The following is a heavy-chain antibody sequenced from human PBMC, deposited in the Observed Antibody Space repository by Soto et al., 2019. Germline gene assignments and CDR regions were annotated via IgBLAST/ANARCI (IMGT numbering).Heavy chain of an antibody. CDR3: ARAVGTNGWLDP. Sequence: QVQLVQSGAEVKKPGASVKVSCKASGYTFSSYDINWVRQATGQGLEWMGWMNPNSGNTGYAQKFQGRVTMNRNTAISTAYMELSSLRSEDTAVYYCARAVGTNGWLDPWGQGTLVTVSS. J-gene: IGHJ5*02. V-gene: IGHV1-8*01. CDR1: GYTFSSYD. D-gene: IGHD2-8*01. CDR2: MNPNSGNT.